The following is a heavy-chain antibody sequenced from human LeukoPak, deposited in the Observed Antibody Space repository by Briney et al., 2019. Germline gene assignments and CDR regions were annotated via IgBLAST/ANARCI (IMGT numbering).Heavy chain of an antibody. CDR2: ISGSGGST. V-gene: IGHV3-23*01. CDR1: GFTFSSYA. J-gene: IGHJ4*02. CDR3: AKAGAIQLWHY. D-gene: IGHD5-18*01. Sequence: GGSLRLSCAASGFTFSSYAMSWVRQAPGKGLEWVSAISGSGGSTYYADSVKGRFTISRDNSKNTLYPQMNSLRAEDTAVYYCAKAGAIQLWHYWGQGTLVTVSS.